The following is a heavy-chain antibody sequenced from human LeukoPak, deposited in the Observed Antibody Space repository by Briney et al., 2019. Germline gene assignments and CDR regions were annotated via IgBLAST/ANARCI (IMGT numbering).Heavy chain of an antibody. V-gene: IGHV1-46*01. CDR3: ARDLSLRGATDAFDI. Sequence: ASVKVSCKASGYTFTGYYMHWVRQAPGQGLEWMGIINPSGGSTSYAQKFQGRVTMTRDTSTSTVYMELSSLRSEDTAVYYCARDLSLRGATDAFDIWGQGTMVTVSS. J-gene: IGHJ3*02. D-gene: IGHD1-26*01. CDR1: GYTFTGYY. CDR2: INPSGGST.